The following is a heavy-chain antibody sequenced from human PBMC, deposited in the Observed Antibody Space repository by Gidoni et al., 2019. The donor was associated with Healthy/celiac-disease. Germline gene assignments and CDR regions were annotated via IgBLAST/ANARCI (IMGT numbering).Heavy chain of an antibody. CDR1: GGTFSSST. CDR2: IIPILGIA. Sequence: QVQLVQSGAEVKKPGSSVKVSCKASGGTFSSSTISWVRQAPGQGLEWMGRIIPILGIANYAQKFQGRVTITADKSTSTAYMELSSLRSEDTAVYYCARGEDCSGGSCYSGYYYYYMDVWGKGTTVTVSS. V-gene: IGHV1-69*02. CDR3: ARGEDCSGGSCYSGYYYYYMDV. J-gene: IGHJ6*03. D-gene: IGHD2-15*01.